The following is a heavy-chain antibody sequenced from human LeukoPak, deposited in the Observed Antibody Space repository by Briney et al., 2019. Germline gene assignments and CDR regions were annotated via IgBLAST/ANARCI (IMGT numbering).Heavy chain of an antibody. J-gene: IGHJ4*02. D-gene: IGHD3-10*01. CDR2: IKQDGSEK. CDR3: AKDSGASKAFFDY. Sequence: GGSLRLSCAASGFTFSSYWMSWVRQAPGKGLEWVANIKQDGSEKYYVDSVKGRFFISRDNSKSTLFLQMNSLRIEDTALYYCAKDSGASKAFFDYFGQGTLVTVPS. V-gene: IGHV3-7*01. CDR1: GFTFSSYW.